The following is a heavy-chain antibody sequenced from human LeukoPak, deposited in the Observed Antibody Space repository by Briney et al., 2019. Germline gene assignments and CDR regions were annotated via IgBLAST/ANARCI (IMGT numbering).Heavy chain of an antibody. CDR1: GGSVSSGSYY. CDR2: IYYSGST. D-gene: IGHD3-3*01. J-gene: IGHJ6*03. V-gene: IGHV4-61*01. Sequence: SETLPLTCTVSGGSVSSGSYYWSWIRQPPGKGLEWIGYIYYSGSTNYNPSLKSRVTISVDTSKNQFSLKLSSVTAADTAVYYCARNHYDFWSGYYTPYYYMDVWGKGTTVTVSS. CDR3: ARNHYDFWSGYYTPYYYMDV.